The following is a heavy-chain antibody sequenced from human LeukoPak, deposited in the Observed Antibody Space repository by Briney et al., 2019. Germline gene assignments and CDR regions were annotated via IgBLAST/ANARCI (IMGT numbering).Heavy chain of an antibody. J-gene: IGHJ4*03. D-gene: IGHD5-24*01. CDR1: GGSFSRYY. CDR2: IDHRGDT. Sequence: SETLSLTCAVYGGSFSRYYWSWIRQSPGKGLEWMAKIDHRGDTNYNPSVKSRVTISVDTSKNQFSLKMRSLSAADTALYYCARGATISETGYFDFWGQGTLVTVSS. V-gene: IGHV4-34*01. CDR3: ARGATISETGYFDF.